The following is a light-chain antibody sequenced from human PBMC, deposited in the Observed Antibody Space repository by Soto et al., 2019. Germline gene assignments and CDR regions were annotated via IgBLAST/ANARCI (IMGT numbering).Light chain of an antibody. CDR2: GAS. CDR1: QSVRST. V-gene: IGKV3-15*01. CDR3: QQYNNWPPWT. Sequence: ELLMTQSPATLSVSPGERANLSCRASQSVRSTLAWYQQKPGQAPRLLIYGASTRATGIPARFSGSGSGTEFTLTISSLQSADFAVYYCQQYNNWPPWTFGQGTKVDIK. J-gene: IGKJ1*01.